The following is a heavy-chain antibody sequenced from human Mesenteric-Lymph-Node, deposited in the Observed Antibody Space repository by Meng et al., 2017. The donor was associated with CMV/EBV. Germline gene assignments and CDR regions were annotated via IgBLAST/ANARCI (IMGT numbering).Heavy chain of an antibody. J-gene: IGHJ4*02. Sequence: TCNFSGFSLSARPVGVGWIRQPPGKALEWLALIYWHDDKRYSPSLSHRLTITKDTSKNQVVLALTNMDPVDTATHYCARMDSSSAPNYWGQGTLVTVSS. CDR3: ARMDSSSAPNY. CDR1: GFSLSARPVG. D-gene: IGHD6-6*01. V-gene: IGHV2-5*01. CDR2: IYWHDDK.